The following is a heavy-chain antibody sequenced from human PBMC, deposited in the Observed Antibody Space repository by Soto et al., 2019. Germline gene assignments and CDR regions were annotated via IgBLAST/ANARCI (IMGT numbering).Heavy chain of an antibody. CDR2: MNPNSGNT. V-gene: IGHV1-8*01. Sequence: QVQLVQSGAEVKKPGASVKVSCKASGYTFTSYDINWVRQATGQGLEWMGWMNPNSGNTGYAQKFQGRVTMTRNTSRSIAYMALSSLRSEDTAVYYCARGTILVPAARRRKWFDPWCQGTLVTVSS. D-gene: IGHD2-2*01. CDR1: GYTFTSYD. CDR3: ARGTILVPAARRRKWFDP. J-gene: IGHJ5*02.